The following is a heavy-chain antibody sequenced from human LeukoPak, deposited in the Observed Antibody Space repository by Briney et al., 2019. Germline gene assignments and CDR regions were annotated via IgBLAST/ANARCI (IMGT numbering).Heavy chain of an antibody. CDR1: GYTFTSYD. V-gene: IGHV1-8*01. D-gene: IGHD4/OR15-4a*01. CDR2: MNPNSSNT. J-gene: IGHJ6*03. Sequence: GASVTVSCTASGYTFTSYDINWVRQAPGQGLEWMGWMNPNSSNTYYAQKFQGRVTMTRNTSISTAYMELSSLRSEDTAVYYCARGDEGLRDYYYYYYMDVWGKGTTVTVSS. CDR3: ARGDEGLRDYYYYYYMDV.